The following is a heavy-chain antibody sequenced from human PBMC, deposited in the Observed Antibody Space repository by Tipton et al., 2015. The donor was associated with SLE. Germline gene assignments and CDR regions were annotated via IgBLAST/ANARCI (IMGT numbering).Heavy chain of an antibody. D-gene: IGHD2-2*02. CDR2: IYNLGNT. CDR3: ARAIRFFDP. V-gene: IGHV4-31*03. J-gene: IGHJ5*02. Sequence: TLSLTCSVSGDSISSGAHYWGWIRQHPGKGLEWIGYIYNLGNTYYNPSLKSRLAISIDTSKNQFSLKLTSVTAADTAEYYCARAIRFFDPWGQGTLVTVSS. CDR1: GDSISSGAHY.